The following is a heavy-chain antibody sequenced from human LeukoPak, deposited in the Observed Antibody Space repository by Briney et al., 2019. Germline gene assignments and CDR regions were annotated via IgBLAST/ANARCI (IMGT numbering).Heavy chain of an antibody. D-gene: IGHD3-10*01. CDR2: ISAYNGNT. V-gene: IGHV1-18*01. CDR1: GYTLTNYG. J-gene: IGHJ4*02. Sequence: ASVKVSCKASGYTLTNYGVSWVRQAPGQGLEWMGWISAYNGNTNYAQKPQGRVTMTTDTSTSTAYMELRSLRSDDTAVYYCARDEAGITMVRGPLPFIWGQGTLVTVSS. CDR3: ARDEAGITMVRGPLPFI.